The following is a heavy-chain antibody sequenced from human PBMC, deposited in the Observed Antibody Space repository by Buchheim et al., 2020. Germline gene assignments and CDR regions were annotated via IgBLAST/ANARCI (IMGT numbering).Heavy chain of an antibody. J-gene: IGHJ4*02. D-gene: IGHD2-8*01. CDR1: GFTFSGYG. V-gene: IGHV3-30*03. Sequence: QVQLVESGGGVVQPGRSLRLSCAASGFTFSGYGMHWVRQAPGKGLEWVAVISYDGSNKYYADSVKGRFTISRDNSKNTLYLQMNSLRAEDTAVYYCIVLMVYASFDYWGQGTL. CDR2: ISYDGSNK. CDR3: IVLMVYASFDY.